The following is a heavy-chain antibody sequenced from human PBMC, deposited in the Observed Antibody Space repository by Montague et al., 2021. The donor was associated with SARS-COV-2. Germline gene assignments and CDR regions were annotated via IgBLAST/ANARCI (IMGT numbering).Heavy chain of an antibody. D-gene: IGHD3-3*01. CDR3: SCFWIGYVGK. CDR2: IYYTGGT. CDR1: GGSIRSYY. Sequence: SETLSLTCSFSGGSIRSYYWSWIRLPPAKALEWLGYIYYTGGTTHNPSLKSRVTISVYTSRSQFSLRLTSVTAADTAVYFCSCFWIGYVGKWSQGTLVTVSS. J-gene: IGHJ4*02. V-gene: IGHV4-59*01.